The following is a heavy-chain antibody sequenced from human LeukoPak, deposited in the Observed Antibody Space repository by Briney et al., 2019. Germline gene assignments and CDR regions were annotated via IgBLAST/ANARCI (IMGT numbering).Heavy chain of an antibody. CDR3: AREVDWYFDL. CDR1: GGSIISGDYY. Sequence: PSQTLSLTCTVSGGSIISGDYYGSGSRQPPGEGLGGIGYIYYSGSTYYNPSLKSRVTISVDTSKNHFSLKLSSVTAADTAVYYCAREVDWYFDLWGRGTLVTVSS. J-gene: IGHJ2*01. V-gene: IGHV4-30-4*01. CDR2: IYYSGST.